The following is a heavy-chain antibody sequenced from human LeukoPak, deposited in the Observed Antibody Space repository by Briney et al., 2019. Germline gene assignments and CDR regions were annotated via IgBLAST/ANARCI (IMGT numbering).Heavy chain of an antibody. CDR2: ISAGGTST. J-gene: IGHJ4*02. Sequence: PGGSLRLSCAASGFTFSTYAMTWVRQAPGKGLEWVSAISAGGTSTYYADSVKGRFTISRDDSKNTLYIQMNSLRAEDTAVYYCAREPPVWRESLPSRHFDYWGQGTLVTVSS. D-gene: IGHD1-26*01. CDR3: AREPPVWRESLPSRHFDY. V-gene: IGHV3-23*01. CDR1: GFTFSTYA.